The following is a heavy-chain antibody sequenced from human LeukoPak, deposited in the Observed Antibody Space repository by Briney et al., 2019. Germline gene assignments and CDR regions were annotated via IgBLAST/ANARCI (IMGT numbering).Heavy chain of an antibody. CDR3: ARGKQAAGTTAFDI. Sequence: ASVKVSCKASRYTFTSYGMSWVRQAPGQGLEWMGWINPDSGATLYAQKLQGRVTLTRDTSINTAYMEVSRLTSDDTAVYYCARGKQAAGTTAFDIWGQGTMVTVSS. J-gene: IGHJ3*02. V-gene: IGHV1-2*02. CDR1: RYTFTSYG. CDR2: INPDSGAT. D-gene: IGHD6-13*01.